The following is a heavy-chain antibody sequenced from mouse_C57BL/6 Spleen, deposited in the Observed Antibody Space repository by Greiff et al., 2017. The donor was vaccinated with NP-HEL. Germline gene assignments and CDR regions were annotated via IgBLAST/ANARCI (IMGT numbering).Heavy chain of an antibody. CDR3: ARWIYDGYYVSYNSVDY. CDR1: GYTFTSYW. V-gene: IGHV1-55*01. Sequence: QVQLQQPGAELVKPGASVKMSCKASGYTFTSYWINWVKQRPGQGLEWIGDIYPGSGSTNYNEKFKSKATLTVDTSSSTAYMQLSSLTSEDSAVFYCARWIYDGYYVSYNSVDYWGQGTTVTVSS. J-gene: IGHJ4*01. D-gene: IGHD2-3*01. CDR2: IYPGSGST.